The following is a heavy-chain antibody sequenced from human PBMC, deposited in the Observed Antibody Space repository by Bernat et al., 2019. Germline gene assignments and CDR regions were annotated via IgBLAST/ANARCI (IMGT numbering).Heavy chain of an antibody. CDR1: GFSLSTSGVG. V-gene: IGHV2-5*02. Sequence: QITLKESGPTLVKPTQTLTLTCTFSGFSLSTSGVGVGWIRQPPGKALEWLALIYWDDDKRYSPSLKSRLTITKDTSKNQVVLTMTNIDPVDTATYYCAHSDSGWAYNWFDPWGQGTLVPVSS. J-gene: IGHJ5*02. CDR2: IYWDDDK. D-gene: IGHD6-19*01. CDR3: AHSDSGWAYNWFDP.